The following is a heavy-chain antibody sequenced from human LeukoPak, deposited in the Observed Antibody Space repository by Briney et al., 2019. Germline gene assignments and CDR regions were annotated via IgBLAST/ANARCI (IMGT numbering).Heavy chain of an antibody. V-gene: IGHV1-18*01. CDR3: ARGDYYGSGNYYKKTVDF. CDR1: GYTFTSYG. J-gene: IGHJ4*02. D-gene: IGHD3-10*01. Sequence: ASVKVSCKASGYTFTSYGIGWVRQAPGQGLEWMGWISAYNGNTNYAQKLQGRVTMTTDTSTSTAYMELRSLRSDDTAVYFCARGDYYGSGNYYKKTVDFWGQGTLVTVSS. CDR2: ISAYNGNT.